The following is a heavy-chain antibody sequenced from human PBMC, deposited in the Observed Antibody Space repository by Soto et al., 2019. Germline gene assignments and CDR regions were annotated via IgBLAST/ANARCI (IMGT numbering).Heavy chain of an antibody. CDR2: IVVGSGNT. CDR1: GFTFTSSA. J-gene: IGHJ4*02. D-gene: IGHD3-3*01. V-gene: IGHV1-58*02. Sequence: SVKVSCKASGFTFTSSAMQWVRQARGQRLEWIGWIVVGSGNTNYAQKFQERVTITRDMSTSTAYMELSSLRSEDTAVYYCAADPQYDFWSGYYTSNFDYWGQGTLVTVSS. CDR3: AADPQYDFWSGYYTSNFDY.